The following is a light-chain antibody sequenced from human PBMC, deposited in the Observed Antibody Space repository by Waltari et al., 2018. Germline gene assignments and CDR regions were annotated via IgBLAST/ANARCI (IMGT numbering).Light chain of an antibody. J-gene: IGLJ1*01. CDR1: SWDVGPYRY. V-gene: IGLV2-8*01. CDR2: EVD. CDR3: TSYGGTNNFL. Sequence: QSALTQPPSATGSPGQSVTISCPGGSWDVGPYRYFSWYQQHPGRAPKVIMYEVDKRPSGVPDRFSGSKSGTTASLTISGLKVEDEADYYCTSYGGTNNFLFGSGTKVTV.